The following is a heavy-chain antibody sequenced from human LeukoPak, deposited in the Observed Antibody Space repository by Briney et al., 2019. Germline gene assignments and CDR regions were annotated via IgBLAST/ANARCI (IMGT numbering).Heavy chain of an antibody. D-gene: IGHD3-3*01. CDR1: GFTVSSNY. V-gene: IGHV3-53*01. J-gene: IGHJ5*02. Sequence: PGGSLRLSCAASGFTVSSNYMSWIRQAPGKGLEWVSVIYSGGSTYYADSVKGRFTISRDNSKNTLYLQMNSLRAEDTAVYYCARSQRFDDVWFDPWGQGTLVTVSS. CDR3: ARSQRFDDVWFDP. CDR2: IYSGGST.